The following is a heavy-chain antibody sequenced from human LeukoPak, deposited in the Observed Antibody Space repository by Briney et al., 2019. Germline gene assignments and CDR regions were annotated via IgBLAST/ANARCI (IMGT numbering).Heavy chain of an antibody. Sequence: GGSLRLSCAASGFTFSSCWMSWVYQVPGKGLEWVDNIKQDGSEKYYVDSVKGRFTISRDNAKNSLYLQMNSLRAEDTAVYYCARIRGGYCSSTSCPLGYYGMDVWGQGTTVTVSS. V-gene: IGHV3-7*01. CDR3: ARIRGGYCSSTSCPLGYYGMDV. D-gene: IGHD2-2*01. CDR2: IKQDGSEK. J-gene: IGHJ6*02. CDR1: GFTFSSCW.